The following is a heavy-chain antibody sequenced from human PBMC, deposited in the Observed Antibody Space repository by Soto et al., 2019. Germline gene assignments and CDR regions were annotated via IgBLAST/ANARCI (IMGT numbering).Heavy chain of an antibody. Sequence: SETLSLTCTVSGGSISSSSYYWGWIRQPPGKGLEWIGSIYYSGSTYYKPSLKNRVTISVDTSKNQFSLKLSSVTAADTAVYYCSIKIPYYYDSSGYAGTFDYWGQGTLVTVSS. CDR2: IYYSGST. J-gene: IGHJ4*02. V-gene: IGHV4-39*01. D-gene: IGHD3-22*01. CDR1: GGSISSSSYY. CDR3: SIKIPYYYDSSGYAGTFDY.